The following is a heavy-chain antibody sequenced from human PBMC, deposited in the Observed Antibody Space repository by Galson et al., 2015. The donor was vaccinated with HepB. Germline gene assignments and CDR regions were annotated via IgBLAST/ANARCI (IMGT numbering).Heavy chain of an antibody. D-gene: IGHD6-6*01. CDR1: GGTFSSYA. V-gene: IGHV1-69*13. CDR2: IIPIFGTA. Sequence: SVKVSCKASGGTFSSYAISWVRQAPGQGLEWMGGIIPIFGTANYAQKFQGRVTITADESTSTAYMELSSLRSEDTAVYYCARDGETAARLKPSRREDYYYGMDVWGQGTTVTVSS. CDR3: ARDGETAARLKPSRREDYYYGMDV. J-gene: IGHJ6*02.